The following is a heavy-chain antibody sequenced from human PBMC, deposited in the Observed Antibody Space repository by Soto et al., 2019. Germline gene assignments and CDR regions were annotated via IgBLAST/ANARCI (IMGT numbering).Heavy chain of an antibody. CDR3: ARVWCSGGSCYPRGLGIYFQH. J-gene: IGHJ1*01. CDR2: INAGNGNT. Sequence: GASVKVSCKASGYTFTSYAMHWVRQAPGQRLEWMGWINAGNGNTKYSQKFQGRVTITRDTSASTAYMELSSLRSEDTAVYYCARVWCSGGSCYPRGLGIYFQHWGQGTLVTVSS. V-gene: IGHV1-3*01. CDR1: GYTFTSYA. D-gene: IGHD2-15*01.